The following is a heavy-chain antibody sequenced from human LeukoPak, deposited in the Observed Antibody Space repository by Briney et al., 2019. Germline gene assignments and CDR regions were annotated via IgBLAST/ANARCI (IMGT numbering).Heavy chain of an antibody. Sequence: PGGSLRLSCAASGFTFSSYGMHWVRQAPGKGLEWVAVISYDGSNKYYADSVKGRFTISRDNSKNTLYLQMNSLGAEDTAVYYCAKDVNRYFDWLSPYFDYWGQGTLVTVSS. J-gene: IGHJ4*02. CDR1: GFTFSSYG. D-gene: IGHD3-9*01. CDR3: AKDVNRYFDWLSPYFDY. V-gene: IGHV3-30*18. CDR2: ISYDGSNK.